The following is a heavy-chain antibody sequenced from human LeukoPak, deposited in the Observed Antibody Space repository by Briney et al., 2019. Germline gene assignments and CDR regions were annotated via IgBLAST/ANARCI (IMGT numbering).Heavy chain of an antibody. CDR3: ARDPKDFWGGSHDAFDI. D-gene: IGHD3-3*01. J-gene: IGHJ3*02. V-gene: IGHV3-11*06. CDR2: ISSSSSYT. CDR1: GFTFSDYY. Sequence: GGSLRLSCAASGFTFSDYYMSWIRQAPGKGLEWVSYISSSSSYTNYADSVKGRFTISRDNAKNSLYLQMNSLRAEDTAVYYCARDPKDFWGGSHDAFDIWGQGTMVTVSS.